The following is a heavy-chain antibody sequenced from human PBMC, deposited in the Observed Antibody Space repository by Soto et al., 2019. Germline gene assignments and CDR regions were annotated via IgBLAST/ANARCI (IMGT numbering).Heavy chain of an antibody. CDR1: GGSISSYY. CDR3: ARGPARLGFDS. Sequence: SETLSLTCTVSGGSISSYYWSWIRQPPGKGLEWIGYIYYSGSTNYNPSLKSRVTISVDTSKNQFSLKLSSVTAADTVVYYCARGPARLGFDSWGQGTXVTVSS. D-gene: IGHD3-9*01. CDR2: IYYSGST. V-gene: IGHV4-59*01. J-gene: IGHJ4*02.